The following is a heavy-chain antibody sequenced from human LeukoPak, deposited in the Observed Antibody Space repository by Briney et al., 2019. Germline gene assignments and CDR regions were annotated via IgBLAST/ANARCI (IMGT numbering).Heavy chain of an antibody. J-gene: IGHJ5*02. CDR2: IYYSGST. D-gene: IGHD3/OR15-3a*01. CDR1: GGSISSYY. Sequence: SETLSLTCTVSGGSISSYYWSWIRQPPGKGLEWIGYIYYSGSTNYNPSLKSRVTISVDTSKNQFSLKLSSVTAADTAVYYCARVDGQGWFDPWGQGTLVTVSS. V-gene: IGHV4-59*01. CDR3: ARVDGQGWFDP.